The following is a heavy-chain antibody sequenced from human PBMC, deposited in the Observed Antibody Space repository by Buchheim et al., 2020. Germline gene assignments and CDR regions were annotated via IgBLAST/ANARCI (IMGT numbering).Heavy chain of an antibody. Sequence: QVQLVESGGGVVQPGRSLRLSCAASGFTFSSYGMHWVRQAPGKGLAWVAVISYDGSNKYYADSVKGRFTIPRDNSKNTLYLQMNSLRAEDTAVYYCAKDSLSIVATYYFEYWGQGTL. CDR3: AKDSLSIVATYYFEY. CDR2: ISYDGSNK. CDR1: GFTFSSYG. J-gene: IGHJ4*02. D-gene: IGHD5-12*01. V-gene: IGHV3-30*18.